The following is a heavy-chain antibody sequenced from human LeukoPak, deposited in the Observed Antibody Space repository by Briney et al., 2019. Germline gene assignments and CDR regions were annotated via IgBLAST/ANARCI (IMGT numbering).Heavy chain of an antibody. CDR3: ARGGGYYYYYGMDV. V-gene: IGHV4-59*12. J-gene: IGHJ6*02. Sequence: SETLSLTCTVCGGSISSYYWSWIRQPPGKGLEWIGYIYYSGSTNYNPSLKSRVTISVDTSKNQFSLKLSSVTAADTAVYYCARGGGYYYYYGMDVWGQGTTVTVSS. CDR1: GGSISSYY. CDR2: IYYSGST. D-gene: IGHD3-16*01.